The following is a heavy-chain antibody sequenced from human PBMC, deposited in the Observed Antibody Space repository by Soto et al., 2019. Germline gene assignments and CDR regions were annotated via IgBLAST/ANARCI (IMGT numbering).Heavy chain of an antibody. Sequence: PSGSLRLSCAASGFTFSSYSMNWVRQAPGKGLEWVSSISSSSSYIYYADSVKGRFTISRDNAKNSLYLQMNSLRAEDTAVYYCASLAYYYDSSGYSPLGPSFDYWGQGPMVTVSS. D-gene: IGHD3-22*01. CDR1: GFTFSSYS. CDR3: ASLAYYYDSSGYSPLGPSFDY. J-gene: IGHJ4*02. CDR2: ISSSSSYI. V-gene: IGHV3-21*01.